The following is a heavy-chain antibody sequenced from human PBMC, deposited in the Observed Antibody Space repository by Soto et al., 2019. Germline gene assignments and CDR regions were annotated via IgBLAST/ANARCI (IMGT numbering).Heavy chain of an antibody. V-gene: IGHV3-53*01. CDR1: GFTVSSNY. CDR3: ARRRGGGYTYVPIRPTTYYYCGMDV. Sequence: PGGSLRLSCAASGFTVSSNYMSWVRQAPGKGLEWVSVIYSGGSTYYADSVKGRFTISRDNSKNTLYLQMNSLRAEDTAVYYCARRRGGGYTYVPIRPTTYYYCGMDVWGQGTTVTVSS. CDR2: IYSGGST. D-gene: IGHD5-18*01. J-gene: IGHJ6*02.